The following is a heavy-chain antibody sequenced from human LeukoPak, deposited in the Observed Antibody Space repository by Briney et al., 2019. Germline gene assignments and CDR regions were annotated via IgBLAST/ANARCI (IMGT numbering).Heavy chain of an antibody. CDR3: ARRDYYDSSGYYDGGAFDI. Sequence: GESLKISCKGSGYRFTSYWIGWVRQMPGKGLEWMGIIYPGDSDTRYSPSFQGQVTISADKSISTAYLQWSSLEASDTAMYYCARRDYYDSSGYYDGGAFDIWGQGTMVTVSS. J-gene: IGHJ3*02. V-gene: IGHV5-51*01. CDR1: GYRFTSYW. CDR2: IYPGDSDT. D-gene: IGHD3-22*01.